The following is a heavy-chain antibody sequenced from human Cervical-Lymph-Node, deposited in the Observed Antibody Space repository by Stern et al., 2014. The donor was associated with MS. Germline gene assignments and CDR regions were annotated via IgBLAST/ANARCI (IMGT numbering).Heavy chain of an antibody. Sequence: VQLVESGTEVKKPGASVLVSCKASGYTFTTYGITWVRQAPGQGLEWMGWISADSVNTKYAQKFQDRVTMTRDTTPGTAYMEVRSLRSEDTAVYYCARDKMHAFDYWGQGTQVTVPS. CDR3: ARDKMHAFDY. J-gene: IGHJ4*02. CDR1: GYTFTTYG. V-gene: IGHV1-18*01. D-gene: IGHD2-8*01. CDR2: ISADSVNT.